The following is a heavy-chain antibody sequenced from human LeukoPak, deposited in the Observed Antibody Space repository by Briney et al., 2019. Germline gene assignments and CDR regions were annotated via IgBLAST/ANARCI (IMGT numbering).Heavy chain of an antibody. J-gene: IGHJ4*02. CDR2: INHSGST. D-gene: IGHD3-9*01. CDR3: ARTPALRYFDWLFDY. CDR1: GGSFSGYY. V-gene: IGHV4-34*01. Sequence: SETLSLTCAVYGGSFSGYYWSWIRQPPGKGLEWIGEINHSGSTNYNPSLKNRVTISVDTSKNQFSLKLSSVTAADTAVYYCARTPALRYFDWLFDYWGQGTLVTVSS.